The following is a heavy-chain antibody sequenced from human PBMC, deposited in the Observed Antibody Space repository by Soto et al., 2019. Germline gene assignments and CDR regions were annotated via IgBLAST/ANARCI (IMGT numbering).Heavy chain of an antibody. V-gene: IGHV1-18*01. CDR1: GYTFTSFG. CDR2: ISAYNGNT. D-gene: IGHD2-15*01. CDR3: ARDHRGGTDAFDI. Sequence: QVHLVQSGAEVKKPGASVKVSCNASGYTFTSFGISWVRQAPGQGLEWMGWISAYNGNTNYAENLQGRVTITTDTSTSTAYMELRSLRSDDTAVYYCARDHRGGTDAFDIWGQGTMVTVSS. J-gene: IGHJ3*02.